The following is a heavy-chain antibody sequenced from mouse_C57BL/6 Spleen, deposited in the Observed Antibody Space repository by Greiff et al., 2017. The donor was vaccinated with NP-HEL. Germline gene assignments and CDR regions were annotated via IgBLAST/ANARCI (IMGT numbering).Heavy chain of an antibody. CDR3: ARSERYGSKGY. J-gene: IGHJ2*01. D-gene: IGHD1-1*01. V-gene: IGHV1-54*01. CDR1: GYAFTNYL. Sequence: QVQLQQSGAELVRPGTSVKVSCKASGYAFTNYLIEWVKQRPGQGLEWIGVINPGSGGTNYNEKFKGKATLTADKSSSTAYMQLSSLTSEDSAVYFCARSERYGSKGYWGQGTTLTVSS. CDR2: INPGSGGT.